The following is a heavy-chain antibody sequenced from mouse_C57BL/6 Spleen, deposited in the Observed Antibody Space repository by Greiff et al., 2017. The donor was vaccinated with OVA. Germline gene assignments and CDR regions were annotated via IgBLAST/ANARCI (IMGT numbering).Heavy chain of an antibody. Sequence: EVMLVESGEGLVKPGGSLKLSCAASGFTFSSYAMSWVRQTPEKRLEWVAYISSGGDYIYYADTVKGRFTISRDNARNTLYLQMSSLKSEDTAMYYCTREANWDWFAYWGQGTLVTVSA. V-gene: IGHV5-9-1*02. CDR1: GFTFSSYA. D-gene: IGHD4-1*01. CDR3: TREANWDWFAY. CDR2: ISSGGDYI. J-gene: IGHJ3*01.